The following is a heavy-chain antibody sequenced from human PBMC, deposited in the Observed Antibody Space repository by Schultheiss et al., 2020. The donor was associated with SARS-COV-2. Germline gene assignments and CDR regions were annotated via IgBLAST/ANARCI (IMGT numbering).Heavy chain of an antibody. J-gene: IGHJ3*02. D-gene: IGHD4-17*01. CDR1: GFTFDDYG. Sequence: GSLRLSCAASGFTFDDYGMSWVRQAPGKGLEWVSGINWNGGSTGYADSVKGRFTISRDNAKNSLYLQMNSLRAEDTALYYCARDRPENDYGDYANAFDIWGQGTMVTVSS. CDR3: ARDRPENDYGDYANAFDI. CDR2: INWNGGST. V-gene: IGHV3-20*04.